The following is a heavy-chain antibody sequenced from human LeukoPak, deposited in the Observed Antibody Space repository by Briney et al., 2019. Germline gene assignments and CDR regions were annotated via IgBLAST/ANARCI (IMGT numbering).Heavy chain of an antibody. CDR1: GGSISSGSYY. V-gene: IGHV4-61*02. D-gene: IGHD1-26*01. Sequence: SETLSLTCTVSGGSISSGSYYWSWIRQPAGKGLEWIGRIYTSGSTNYNPSLKSRVTISVDTSKNQFSLKLTSVTAADTAVYYCARDGAIVGPTPFDPWGQGTLVTVSS. CDR3: ARDGAIVGPTPFDP. J-gene: IGHJ5*02. CDR2: IYTSGST.